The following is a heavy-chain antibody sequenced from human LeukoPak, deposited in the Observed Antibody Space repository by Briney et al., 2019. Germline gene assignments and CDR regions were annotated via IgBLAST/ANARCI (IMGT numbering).Heavy chain of an antibody. Sequence: GGSLRLSRAASGFTFSSYAMHWVRQAPGKGLEWVAVISYDGSNKYYADSVKGRFTISRDNSKNTLYLQMNSLRAEDTAVCYCARDQTVVTEFNWFDPWGQGTLVTVSS. D-gene: IGHD4-23*01. CDR1: GFTFSSYA. CDR2: ISYDGSNK. V-gene: IGHV3-30*04. CDR3: ARDQTVVTEFNWFDP. J-gene: IGHJ5*02.